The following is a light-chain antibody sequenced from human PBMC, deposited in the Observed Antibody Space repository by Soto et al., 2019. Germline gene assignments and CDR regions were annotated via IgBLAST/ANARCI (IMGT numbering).Light chain of an antibody. CDR1: QGISSY. CDR3: QQLNSYPLT. V-gene: IGKV1-9*01. CDR2: AAS. J-gene: IGKJ4*01. Sequence: DIHLTQSPSFLSASVGDRVTITCRASQGISSYLAWYQQKPGKAPKLLIYAASTLQSNVPSRFSGSGSGTEFTLTISSLQPEDFATYYCQQLNSYPLTFGGGTKVDIK.